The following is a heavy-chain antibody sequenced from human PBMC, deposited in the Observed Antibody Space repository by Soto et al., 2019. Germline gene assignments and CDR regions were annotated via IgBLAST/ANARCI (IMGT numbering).Heavy chain of an antibody. CDR2: IIPIFGTD. V-gene: IGHV1-69*01. CDR3: ARDRIAGSNYSYGMDV. D-gene: IGHD6-13*01. J-gene: IGHJ6*02. CDR1: GGTFSSYA. Sequence: QVQLVQSGAEVKKPGSSVRVSCKASGGTFSSYAISWVRQAPGQGLEWMGGIIPIFGTDNYAQKFQGRVTITADESTRAAYMELSRLRSEDTAVYYCARDRIAGSNYSYGMDVWGQGTTVTVSS.